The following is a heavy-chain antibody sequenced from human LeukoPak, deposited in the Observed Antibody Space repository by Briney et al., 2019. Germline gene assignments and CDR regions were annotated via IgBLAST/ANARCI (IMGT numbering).Heavy chain of an antibody. CDR3: AKDPRPYYYDSSGLLPVGAGY. V-gene: IGHV3-9*01. CDR2: ISWNSGSI. D-gene: IGHD3-22*01. CDR1: GFTFDDYA. J-gene: IGHJ4*02. Sequence: GGSLRLSCAASGFTFDDYAMHWVRQAPGKGVEWVSGISWNSGSIGYADSVKGRFTISRDNAKNSLYLQMNSLRAEDTALYYCAKDPRPYYYDSSGLLPVGAGYWGQGTLVTVSS.